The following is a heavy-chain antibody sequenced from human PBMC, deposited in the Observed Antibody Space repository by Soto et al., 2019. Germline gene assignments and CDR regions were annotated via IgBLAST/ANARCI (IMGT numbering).Heavy chain of an antibody. V-gene: IGHV3-30-3*01. Sequence: GGSLRLSCAASGFTFSSYAMHWVRQAPGKGLEWVAVISYDGSNKYYADSVKGRFTISRDNSKNTLYLQMNSLRAEDTAVYYCARDYDYYDSSGYPLGWFDPWGQGTLVTVSS. CDR1: GFTFSSYA. CDR2: ISYDGSNK. J-gene: IGHJ5*02. D-gene: IGHD3-22*01. CDR3: ARDYDYYDSSGYPLGWFDP.